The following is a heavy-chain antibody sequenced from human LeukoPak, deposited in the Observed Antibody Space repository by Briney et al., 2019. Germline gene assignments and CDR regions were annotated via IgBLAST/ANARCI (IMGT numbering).Heavy chain of an antibody. CDR3: AALYYITPTY. CDR2: ISASGDTV. Sequence: GGSLRLSCAASGFDLTLYEMNWVRQAPGGGLEWIAYISASGDTVDYAESVKGRFTISRDNAKSSLFLHMNSLRVEDTALYYCAALYYITPTYWGQGTPVTVSS. D-gene: IGHD3-10*01. V-gene: IGHV3-48*03. CDR1: GFDLTLYE. J-gene: IGHJ4*02.